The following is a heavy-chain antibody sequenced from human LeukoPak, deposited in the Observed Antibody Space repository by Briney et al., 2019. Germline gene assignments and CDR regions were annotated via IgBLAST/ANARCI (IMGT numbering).Heavy chain of an antibody. D-gene: IGHD3-22*01. CDR2: INHSGST. CDR1: GGSFSGYY. CDR3: ARGKRITMIVVVSGNWFDP. Sequence: SETLSLTCAVYGGSFSGYYWSWIRQPPGEGLEWIGEINHSGSTNYNPSLKSRVTISVDTSKNQFSLKLSSVTAADTAVYYCARGKRITMIVVVSGNWFDPWGQGTLVTVSS. V-gene: IGHV4-34*01. J-gene: IGHJ5*02.